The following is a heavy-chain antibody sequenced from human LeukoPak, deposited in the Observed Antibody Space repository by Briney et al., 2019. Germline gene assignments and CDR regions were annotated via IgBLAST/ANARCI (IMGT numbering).Heavy chain of an antibody. CDR3: ARDQVPYYDILTGYSWNWFDP. V-gene: IGHV3-53*01. CDR2: IYSGGST. CDR1: GFTVSSNY. J-gene: IGHJ5*02. D-gene: IGHD3-9*01. Sequence: GGSLRLSCAASGFTVSSNYMNWVRQAPGKGLEWVSVIYSGGSTYYADPVTGRFTISRDNSKNTLYLQMNSLRAEDTAVYYCARDQVPYYDILTGYSWNWFDPWGQGTLVTVSS.